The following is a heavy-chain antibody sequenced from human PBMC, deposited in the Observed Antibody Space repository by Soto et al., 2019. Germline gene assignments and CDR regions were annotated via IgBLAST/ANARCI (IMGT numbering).Heavy chain of an antibody. V-gene: IGHV1-8*01. CDR1: GYTFTSYD. J-gene: IGHJ4*02. D-gene: IGHD6-19*01. Sequence: QVQLVQSGAEVKNPGASVKVSCKASGYTFTSYDINWVRQATGQGLEWMGWMNPNSGNTGYAQKFQGRVTMTSSTSISTAYMELSSLRSEDTAVYYCARERRSGWYVDYWGQENLDTVSS. CDR2: MNPNSGNT. CDR3: ARERRSGWYVDY.